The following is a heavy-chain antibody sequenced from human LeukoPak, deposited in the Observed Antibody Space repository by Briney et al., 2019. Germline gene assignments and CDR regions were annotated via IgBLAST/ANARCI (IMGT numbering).Heavy chain of an antibody. Sequence: ASVKVSCKASGGTFSSYAISWVRQAPGQGLEWMGGIIPIFGTANYAQKFQGRVTITADKSTSTAYMELSSLRSEDTAVYYCASYSISSSAADAFDIWGQGTMVTVSS. J-gene: IGHJ3*02. CDR3: ASYSISSSAADAFDI. D-gene: IGHD6-6*01. CDR2: IIPIFGTA. V-gene: IGHV1-69*06. CDR1: GGTFSSYA.